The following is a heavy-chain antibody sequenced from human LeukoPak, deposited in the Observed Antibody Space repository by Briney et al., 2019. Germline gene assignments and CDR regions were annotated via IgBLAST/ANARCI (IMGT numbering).Heavy chain of an antibody. D-gene: IGHD3-16*02. CDR1: GFTFSSYA. CDR3: AKVALNHYVWGSDRSPLGY. J-gene: IGHJ4*02. V-gene: IGHV3-23*01. CDR2: ISYSGGST. Sequence: GGSLRLSCAASGFTFSSYAMNWVRQAPGKGLEWVSGISYSGGSTYYADSVKGRFTISRDNSKNTLFLQVNSLRAEDTAIYYCAKVALNHYVWGSDRSPLGYWGQGTLVTVSS.